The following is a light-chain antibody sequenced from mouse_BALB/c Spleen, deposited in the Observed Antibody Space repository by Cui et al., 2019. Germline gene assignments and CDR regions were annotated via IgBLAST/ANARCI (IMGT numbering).Light chain of an antibody. V-gene: IGKV4-80*01. CDR3: HQWSSYPWT. CDR1: SSVSY. CDR2: STS. J-gene: IGKJ1*01. Sequence: QIVLTQSPAIMSASLGEEITLTCSANSSVSYMHWYQQKSGTSPKLLIYSTSNLASGVPSRFSGSGSGTFYSLTISSVEAEDAADYYCHQWSSYPWTFGGGTKLEIK.